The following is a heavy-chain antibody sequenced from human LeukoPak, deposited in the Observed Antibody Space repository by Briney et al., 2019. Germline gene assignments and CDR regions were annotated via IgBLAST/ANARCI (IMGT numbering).Heavy chain of an antibody. CDR2: IYHSGST. D-gene: IGHD2-15*01. CDR1: GGSISSYY. Sequence: SETLSLTCTVSGGSISSYYWSWIRQPPGKGLEWIGYIYHSGSTNYNPSLKSRVTISVDTSKNQFSLKLSSVTASDTAVYYCVRHGRIPHMDVWGQGTAVTVSS. J-gene: IGHJ6*02. V-gene: IGHV4-59*08. CDR3: VRHGRIPHMDV.